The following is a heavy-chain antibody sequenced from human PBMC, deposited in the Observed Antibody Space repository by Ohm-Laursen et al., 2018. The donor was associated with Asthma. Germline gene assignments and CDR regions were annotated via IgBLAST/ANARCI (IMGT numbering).Heavy chain of an antibody. Sequence: SLRLSCAASGYTFSRYSIHWVRQAPGKGLEWVAVISYDGSNKYYADSVKGRFTISRDNSKNTLYLQMNSLRAEDTAVYYCARLEAVAGSNYYYYGMDVWGQGTTVTVSS. V-gene: IGHV3-30*03. CDR2: ISYDGSNK. CDR1: GYTFSRYS. D-gene: IGHD6-19*01. CDR3: ARLEAVAGSNYYYYGMDV. J-gene: IGHJ6*02.